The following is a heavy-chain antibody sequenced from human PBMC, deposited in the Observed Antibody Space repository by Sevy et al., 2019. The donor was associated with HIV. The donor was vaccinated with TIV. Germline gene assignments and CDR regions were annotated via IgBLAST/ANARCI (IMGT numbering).Heavy chain of an antibody. J-gene: IGHJ4*02. CDR1: GFKFDNYD. Sequence: GGSLRLSCAASGFKFDNYDFSWVRQAPGKGLEWVSGFSGTDGSGTDGTTYYTDSVKGRFISSRDNPKNTLDLEMNSLRVDDTAVYYCAKAARYSSVWYSTGEPFDYWGQGTLVTVSS. V-gene: IGHV3-23*01. CDR2: FSGTDGSGTDGTT. CDR3: AKAARYSSVWYSTGEPFDY. D-gene: IGHD6-13*01.